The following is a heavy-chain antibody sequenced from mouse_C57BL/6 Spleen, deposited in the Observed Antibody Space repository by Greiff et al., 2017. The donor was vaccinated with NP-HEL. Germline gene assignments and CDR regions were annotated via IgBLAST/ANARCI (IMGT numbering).Heavy chain of an antibody. J-gene: IGHJ2*01. CDR1: GYAFTNYL. Sequence: VKLMESGAELVRPGTSVKVSCKASGYAFTNYLIEWVKQRPGQGLEWIGVINPGSGGTNYNEKFKGKATLTADKSSSTAYMQLSSLTSEDSAVYFCARLVDYWGQGTTLTVSS. V-gene: IGHV1-54*01. CDR2: INPGSGGT. CDR3: ARLVDY.